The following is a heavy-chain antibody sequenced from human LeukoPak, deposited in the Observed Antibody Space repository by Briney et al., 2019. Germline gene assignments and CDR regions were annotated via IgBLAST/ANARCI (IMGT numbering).Heavy chain of an antibody. CDR1: GGTFSSYA. Sequence: SVKVSCKASGGTFSSYAISWVRQAPGQGLEWMGRIIPIFGTANYAQKFQGGVTITTDESSSTVYMELSSLRSEDTAVYYCARERGGSGYCDIWGQGTMVTVSS. D-gene: IGHD3-22*01. CDR3: ARERGGSGYCDI. V-gene: IGHV1-69*05. CDR2: IIPIFGTA. J-gene: IGHJ3*02.